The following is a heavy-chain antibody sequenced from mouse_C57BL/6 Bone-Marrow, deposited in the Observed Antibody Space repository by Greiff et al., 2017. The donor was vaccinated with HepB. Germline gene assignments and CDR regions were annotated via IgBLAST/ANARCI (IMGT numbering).Heavy chain of an antibody. D-gene: IGHD1-1*01. CDR2: ISSGSSTI. J-gene: IGHJ3*01. CDR3: ARPNYYGSSWFAY. CDR1: GFTFSDYG. Sequence: DVMLVESGGGLVKPGGSLKLSCAASGFTFSDYGMHWVRQAPEKGLEWVAYISSGSSTIYYADTVKGRFTISRDNAKNTLFLQMTSLRSEDTAMYYCARPNYYGSSWFAYWGQGTLVTVSA. V-gene: IGHV5-17*01.